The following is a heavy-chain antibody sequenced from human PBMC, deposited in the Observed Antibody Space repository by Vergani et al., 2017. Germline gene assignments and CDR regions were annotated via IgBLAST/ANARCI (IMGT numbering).Heavy chain of an antibody. D-gene: IGHD2-2*01. J-gene: IGHJ5*02. CDR1: GGTFSSYA. CDR3: ARVREPFCSSTSCYENWFDP. CDR2: IIPIFGTA. V-gene: IGHV1-69*01. Sequence: QVQLVQSGAEVKKPGSSVKVSCKASGGTFSSYAISWVRQASGQGLEWMGGIIPIFGTANYAQKFQGRVTITADESTSAAYRELSSLRSEDTAVYYCARVREPFCSSTSCYENWFDPWGQGTLVTVSS.